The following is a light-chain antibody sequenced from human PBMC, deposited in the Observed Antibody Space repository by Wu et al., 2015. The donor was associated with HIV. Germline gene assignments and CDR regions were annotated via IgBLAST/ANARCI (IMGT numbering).Light chain of an antibody. Sequence: EIVLTQSPGTLSLSPGERATLSCRASQSVSSSYLAWYQQKPGQAPRLLIYGASSRATGIPDRFSGSGSGTDFTLTISRLDPEDFAVYYCQHYGNSPYTFGQGTKLEIK. V-gene: IGKV3-20*01. J-gene: IGKJ2*01. CDR3: QHYGNSPYT. CDR1: QSVSSSY. CDR2: GAS.